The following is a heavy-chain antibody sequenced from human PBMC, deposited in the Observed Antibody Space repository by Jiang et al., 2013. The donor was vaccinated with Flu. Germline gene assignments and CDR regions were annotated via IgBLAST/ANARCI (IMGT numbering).Heavy chain of an antibody. CDR2: INTNTGNP. V-gene: IGHV7-4-1*01. Sequence: QSGSELKKPGASVKVSCKASGYTFTSYAMNWVRQAPGQGLEWMGWINTNTGNPTYAQGFTGRFVFSLDTSVSTAYLQICSLKAEDTAVYYCARTAYYYDSSGYHYWYFDLWGLAPWSLS. CDR1: GYTFTSYA. J-gene: IGHJ2*01. CDR3: ARTAYYYDSSGYHYWYFDL. D-gene: IGHD3-22*01.